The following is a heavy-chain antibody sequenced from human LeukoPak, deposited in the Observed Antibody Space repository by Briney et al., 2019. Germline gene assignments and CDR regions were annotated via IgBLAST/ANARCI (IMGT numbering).Heavy chain of an antibody. CDR2: INHSGNT. J-gene: IGHJ5*02. V-gene: IGHV4-34*01. D-gene: IGHD6-13*01. Sequence: SKTLSLTCAVYGGSFSGYYWSWIRQPPGKGLEWIGEINHSGNTNYNPSLKSRVTISVDTSKNQFSLKLSSVTAADTAVYYCARGRGSSSWYLYHWFDPWGQGTLVTVSS. CDR3: ARGRGSSSWYLYHWFDP. CDR1: GGSFSGYY.